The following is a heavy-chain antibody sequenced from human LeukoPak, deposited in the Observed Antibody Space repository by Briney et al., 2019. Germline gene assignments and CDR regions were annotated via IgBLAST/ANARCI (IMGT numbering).Heavy chain of an antibody. J-gene: IGHJ5*02. CDR2: IYHSGST. Sequence: SETLSLTCTVSGGSMSTYAWSWIRQPPGKGLEYIGYIYHSGSTNYSPSLKSRGTISVDTSKKQFSLKLSSVTAADTAVYYCARGRHGPLNWFDPWGQGILVTVSS. CDR3: ARGRHGPLNWFDP. D-gene: IGHD2-8*01. V-gene: IGHV4-59*01. CDR1: GGSMSTYA.